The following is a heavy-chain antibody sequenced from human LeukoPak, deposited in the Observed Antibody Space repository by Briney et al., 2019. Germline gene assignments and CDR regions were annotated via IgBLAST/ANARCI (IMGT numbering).Heavy chain of an antibody. CDR2: IHSRGTT. Sequence: PSETLSLTCSVSGVSITSYYWNWIRQSPGKGLEWLGNIHSRGTTNYNPSLKSRVTLSLDTSKNQFSLKLSSVTAADTAVYYCARALNRLRSNWFDPWGQGTLVTVSS. D-gene: IGHD4-17*01. CDR3: ARALNRLRSNWFDP. J-gene: IGHJ5*02. V-gene: IGHV4-59*12. CDR1: GVSITSYY.